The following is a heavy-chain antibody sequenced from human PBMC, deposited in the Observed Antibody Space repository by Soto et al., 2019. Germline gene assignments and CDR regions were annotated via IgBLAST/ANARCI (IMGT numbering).Heavy chain of an antibody. CDR1: GFTFSSYG. Sequence: GESLKVSCAASGFTFSSYGMHWVRQAPGKGLEWVAVISYDGSNKYYADSVKGRFTISRDNTNNTLYLQMNSLRVEDTAMYYCVRETWGFSGNWYAYRGQGTMVPVSS. V-gene: IGHV3-30*03. J-gene: IGHJ5*01. CDR3: VRETWGFSGNWYAY. D-gene: IGHD6-19*01. CDR2: ISYDGSNK.